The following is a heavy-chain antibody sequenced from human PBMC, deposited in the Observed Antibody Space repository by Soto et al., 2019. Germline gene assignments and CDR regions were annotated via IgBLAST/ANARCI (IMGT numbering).Heavy chain of an antibody. Sequence: QVQLVESGGGVVQPGRSLRLSCAASGFTFSSYAMHWVRQAPGKGLEWVAVISYGGSNKYYADSVKGRFTISRDNSKNPLYLQMNSVRAEDTAVYYCARDPVDWGQGTVVTVSS. V-gene: IGHV3-30-3*01. CDR2: ISYGGSNK. J-gene: IGHJ4*02. CDR1: GFTFSSYA. CDR3: ARDPVD.